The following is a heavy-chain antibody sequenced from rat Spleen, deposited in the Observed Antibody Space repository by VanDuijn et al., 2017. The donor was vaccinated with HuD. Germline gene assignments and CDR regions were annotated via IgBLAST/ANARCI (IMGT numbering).Heavy chain of an antibody. Sequence: QVQLKESGPGLVKPSLTLSLTCTVSGFSLSNYGVFWVRQPPGKGLEWMGVIWGNGNANYNSALKSRLSISRDTSKSQVFLKMNNLEIEDTAMYFCARSDFSSPYYFDYWGQGVMVTVSS. CDR3: ARSDFSSPYYFDY. D-gene: IGHD1-2*01. CDR2: IWGNGNA. V-gene: IGHV2S61*01. CDR1: GFSLSNYG. J-gene: IGHJ2*01.